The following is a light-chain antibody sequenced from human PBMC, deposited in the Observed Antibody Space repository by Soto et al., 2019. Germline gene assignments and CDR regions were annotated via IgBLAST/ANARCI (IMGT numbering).Light chain of an antibody. J-gene: IGLJ1*01. CDR1: SSNIGTNY. V-gene: IGLV1-47*01. CDR3: AGWDDSLHGLL. Sequence: QSVLTQPPSASGTPGQRVTISCSGGSSNIGTNYVYWYQQLPGTAPKLLIYRNNLRPSAVPDRFSAAKSGTSASLAISGLRSEDEADYFYAGWDDSLHGLLFGAGTKVTVL. CDR2: RNN.